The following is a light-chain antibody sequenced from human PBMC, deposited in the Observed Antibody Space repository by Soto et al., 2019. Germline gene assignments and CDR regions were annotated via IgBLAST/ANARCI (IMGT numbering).Light chain of an antibody. V-gene: IGKV3-15*01. Sequence: EILMTHSTATLSFSPWGMSTLSCMSTQSVSSNLAWYQQKPGQAPSLLIYGASTRATGIPARFSGSGSGTEFTLTISILQSEDFAVCYCQQFNNLPPITFGQGTRLEIK. CDR3: QQFNNLPPIT. CDR1: QSVSSN. J-gene: IGKJ5*01. CDR2: GAS.